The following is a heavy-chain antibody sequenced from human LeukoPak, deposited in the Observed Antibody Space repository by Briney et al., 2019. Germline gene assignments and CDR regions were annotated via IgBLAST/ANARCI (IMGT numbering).Heavy chain of an antibody. J-gene: IGHJ6*04. D-gene: IGHD2-8*01. V-gene: IGHV1-2*02. CDR2: INPNSGGP. Sequence: ASVKVSCKASGYAFTAHYIHWVRQAPGQGFEWMGWINPNSGGPNYAQKFQGRVTMTRDTSISTAYMELSRLTSDDTAIYYCARVGYCTHGACYSMDLWGRGTTVIVSS. CDR1: GYAFTAHY. CDR3: ARVGYCTHGACYSMDL.